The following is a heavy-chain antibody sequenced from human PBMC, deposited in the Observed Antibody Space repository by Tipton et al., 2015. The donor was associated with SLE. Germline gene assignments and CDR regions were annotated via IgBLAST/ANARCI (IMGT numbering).Heavy chain of an antibody. CDR2: INPSGGST. J-gene: IGHJ4*02. CDR1: GYTFTSYY. Sequence: LVQSGAEVKKPGASVKVSCMASGYTFTSYYMHWVRQAPGQGLEWMGIINPSGGSTSYAQKFQGRVTMTRDTSTSTVYMELNSLRSDDTAVYYCASQTGGLDYWGQGTLVTVSS. CDR3: ASQTGGLDY. D-gene: IGHD7-27*01. V-gene: IGHV1-46*01.